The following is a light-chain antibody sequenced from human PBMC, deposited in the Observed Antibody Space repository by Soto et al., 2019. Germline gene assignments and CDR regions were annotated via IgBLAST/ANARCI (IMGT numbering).Light chain of an antibody. J-gene: IGKJ4*01. Sequence: EIVLTQSPATLSLSPGERATLTCRASQSVSRYLAWYQQKPGQAPRLLIYDASNRATGIPARFSGSGSGTDFTLTISSLEPEDFALYYCQQRSSWPLTFGGGTKVEIK. CDR3: QQRSSWPLT. V-gene: IGKV3-11*01. CDR1: QSVSRY. CDR2: DAS.